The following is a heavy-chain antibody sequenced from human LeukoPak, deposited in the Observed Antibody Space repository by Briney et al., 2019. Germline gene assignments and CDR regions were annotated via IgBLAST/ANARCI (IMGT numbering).Heavy chain of an antibody. CDR1: GGSFSGYY. Sequence: PSETLSLTCAVYGGSFSGYYWSWIRQPPGKGLEWIGEINHSGSTNYNPSLKSRVTISVDTSKNQFSLKLSSVTAADTAVYYCARGSPGYYYYYMDVWGKGTTVTVSS. CDR2: INHSGST. CDR3: ARGSPGYYYYYMDV. D-gene: IGHD7-27*01. V-gene: IGHV4-34*01. J-gene: IGHJ6*03.